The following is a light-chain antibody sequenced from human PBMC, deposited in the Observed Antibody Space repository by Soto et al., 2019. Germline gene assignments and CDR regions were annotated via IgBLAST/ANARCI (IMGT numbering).Light chain of an antibody. V-gene: IGLV2-11*01. Sequence: QSALTQPRSVSGSPGQSVTISCTGTSSDVGGYNYVSWYQQHPGKAPKLMIYDVTKRPSGVPDRFSGSKSGNTASLTVSGLQAADEADYFCSSFAGNNNLVFGGGTKVTVL. CDR2: DVT. CDR1: SSDVGGYNY. CDR3: SSFAGNNNLV. J-gene: IGLJ3*02.